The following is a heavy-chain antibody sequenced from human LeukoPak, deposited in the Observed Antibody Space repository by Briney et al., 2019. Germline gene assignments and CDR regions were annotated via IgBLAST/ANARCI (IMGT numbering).Heavy chain of an antibody. CDR3: ARSERGYPITSNWFDP. V-gene: IGHV5-51*01. CDR2: IYPGDSDT. D-gene: IGHD5-18*01. J-gene: IGHJ5*02. CDR1: GYSFNTYW. Sequence: GESLKISCKGSGYSFNTYWIGWVRQMPGKGLGWMGIIYPGDSDTKYSPSFQGQVTISADKSISTAYLQWSSLKASDTAMYYCARSERGYPITSNWFDPWGQGTLVTVSS.